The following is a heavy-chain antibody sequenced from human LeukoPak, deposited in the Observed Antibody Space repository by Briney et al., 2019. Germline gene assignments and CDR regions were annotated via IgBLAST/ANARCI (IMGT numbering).Heavy chain of an antibody. CDR1: GFTFSSYW. J-gene: IGHJ6*03. Sequence: GGSLRLSCAASGFTFSSYWFHWVRQAPGKGLVWVSRINSDGSGTTYADSVKGRFTISRDNAKNSLYLQMNSLRAEDTAVYYWAELGFTMSGGVGGKGPRVTISS. V-gene: IGHV3-74*01. D-gene: IGHD3-10*02. CDR3: AELGFTMSGGV. CDR2: INSDGSGT.